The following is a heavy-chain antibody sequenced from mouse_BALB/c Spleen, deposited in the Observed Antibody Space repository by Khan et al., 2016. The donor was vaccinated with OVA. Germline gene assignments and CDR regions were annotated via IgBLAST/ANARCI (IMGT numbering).Heavy chain of an antibody. V-gene: IGHV3-5*02. CDR2: IYYSGTV. CDR3: ARYYGSLYWYFDV. CDR1: GISITSGNYR. J-gene: IGHJ1*01. Sequence: EVQLQESGPGLVKPSQTVSLTCTVTGISITSGNYRWSWIRQFPGNKLEWIGNIYYSGTVTYNPSLTSRTTITRDTSKNQFFLEMNSLTAEVTATYYCARYYGSLYWYFDVWGAGTTVTVSS. D-gene: IGHD1-1*01.